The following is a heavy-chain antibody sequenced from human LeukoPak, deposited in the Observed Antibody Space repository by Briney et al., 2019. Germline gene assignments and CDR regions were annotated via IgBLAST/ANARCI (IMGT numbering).Heavy chain of an antibody. CDR3: AREAFYCTNGVCYTYYFDY. Sequence: PSETLSLTCAVYGGSFSGYYWSWIRQPPGKGLEWIGEINHSGSTNYNPSLKSRVTISVDTSKNQFSLKLSSVTAADTAVYYCAREAFYCTNGVCYTYYFDYWGQGTLVTVPS. V-gene: IGHV4-34*01. CDR2: INHSGST. D-gene: IGHD2-8*01. J-gene: IGHJ4*02. CDR1: GGSFSGYY.